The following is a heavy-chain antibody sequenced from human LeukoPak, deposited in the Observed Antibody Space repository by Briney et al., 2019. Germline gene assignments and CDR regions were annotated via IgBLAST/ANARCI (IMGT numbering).Heavy chain of an antibody. CDR1: GYTFTSYP. Sequence: VASVKVSFKASGYTFTSYPISWVRQAPGQGLEWMGWVSVYNSNTKYAQNVQGRVTMTTDRSTSTAYMELRSLRSDDTAVYYCARGYDYGDYVGDFDYWGQGTLVTVSS. CDR2: VSVYNSNT. CDR3: ARGYDYGDYVGDFDY. J-gene: IGHJ4*02. D-gene: IGHD4-17*01. V-gene: IGHV1-18*01.